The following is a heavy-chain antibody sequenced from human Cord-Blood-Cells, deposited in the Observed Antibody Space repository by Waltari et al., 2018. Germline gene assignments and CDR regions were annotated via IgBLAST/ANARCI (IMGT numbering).Heavy chain of an antibody. D-gene: IGHD7-27*01. V-gene: IGHV4-34*01. CDR1: GGSFSGYY. J-gene: IGHJ4*02. CDR3: ARGLNPGVYFDY. Sequence: QVQLQQWGAGLLKPSETLSLTCAVYGGSFSGYYWSWIRQPPGKGLDWIGEINHSGSTNYNPSLKSRVTISVDTSKNQFSLKLSSVTAADTAVYYCARGLNPGVYFDYWGQGTLVTVSS. CDR2: INHSGST.